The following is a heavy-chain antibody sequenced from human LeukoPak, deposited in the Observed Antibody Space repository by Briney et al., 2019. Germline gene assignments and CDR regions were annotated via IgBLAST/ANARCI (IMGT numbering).Heavy chain of an antibody. J-gene: IGHJ4*02. CDR1: GYTFTGYY. V-gene: IGHV1-2*02. CDR3: ASRKSVTGSWGFDH. CDR2: INPNSGGT. Sequence: ASVKVSCKASGYTFTGYYMHWVRQAPGQGLEWMGWINPNSGGTNYAQKFQGRVTITADESTSTAYMELSSLRSEDTAVYYCASRKSVTGSWGFDHWGQGTLVTVSA. D-gene: IGHD3-9*01.